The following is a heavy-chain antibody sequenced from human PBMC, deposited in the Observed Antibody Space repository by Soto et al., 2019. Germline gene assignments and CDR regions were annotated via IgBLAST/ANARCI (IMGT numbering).Heavy chain of an antibody. CDR1: GGSISSSNW. D-gene: IGHD3-10*01. J-gene: IGHJ4*02. Sequence: ASETLSLTCAVSGGSISSSNWWSWVRQPPGKGLEWIGEIYHSGSTNYNPSLKSRVTISVDKSKNQFSLKLSSVTAADTAMYYCARDTYYYGSGSYDYWGQGTLVTVSS. V-gene: IGHV4-4*02. CDR3: ARDTYYYGSGSYDY. CDR2: IYHSGST.